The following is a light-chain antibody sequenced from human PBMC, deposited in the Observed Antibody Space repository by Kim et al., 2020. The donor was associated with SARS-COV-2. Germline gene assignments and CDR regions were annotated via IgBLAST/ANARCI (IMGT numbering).Light chain of an antibody. CDR2: EGT. V-gene: IGLV2-23*01. J-gene: IGLJ1*01. CDR1: SSDVGSYNL. Sequence: QSALTQPASVSGSPGQSITISCTGTSSDVGSYNLVSWYQQHPGKAPKLIIYEGTKRPSGVSNRFSGSKSGSTASLTISGLQAEDEADYYCCSYVSSTTLLLGTGTKVTVL. CDR3: CSYVSSTTLL.